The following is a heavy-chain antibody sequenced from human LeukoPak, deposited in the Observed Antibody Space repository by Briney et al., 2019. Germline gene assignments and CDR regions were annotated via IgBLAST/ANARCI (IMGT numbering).Heavy chain of an antibody. CDR1: GYSISSGYY. CDR2: IYHSGST. J-gene: IGHJ3*02. Sequence: PSETLSLTCAVSGYSISSGYYWGWIRQPPGKGLEWIGSIYHSGSTYYNPSLKSRVTISVDTSKNQFSLKLSSVTAADTAVYYCARGEMITFGGVIVIPAGAFDIWGQGTMVTVSS. D-gene: IGHD3-16*02. CDR3: ARGEMITFGGVIVIPAGAFDI. V-gene: IGHV4-38-2*01.